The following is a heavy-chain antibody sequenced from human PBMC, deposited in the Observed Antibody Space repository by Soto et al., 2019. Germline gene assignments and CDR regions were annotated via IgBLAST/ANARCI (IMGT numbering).Heavy chain of an antibody. J-gene: IGHJ6*02. CDR2: IIPIFGTA. CDR1: GGTFSSYA. D-gene: IGHD3-10*01. CDR3: ARGGPRVLRWFGESNTGRYGMDV. V-gene: IGHV1-69*01. Sequence: QVQLVQSGAEVKKPGSSVKVSCKASGGTFSSYAISWVRQAPGQGLEWMGGIIPIFGTANYAQKFQGRVTITADESTSTAYMELSSLRSEDTAVYYCARGGPRVLRWFGESNTGRYGMDVWGQGTTVTVSS.